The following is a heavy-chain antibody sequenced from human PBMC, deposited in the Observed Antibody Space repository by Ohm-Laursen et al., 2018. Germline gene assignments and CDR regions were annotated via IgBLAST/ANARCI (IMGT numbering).Heavy chain of an antibody. CDR3: AKDPAKEFY. D-gene: IGHD2-2*01. J-gene: IGHJ4*02. V-gene: IGHV3-23*01. CDR1: GFTFSSYA. Sequence: GSLRLSCTAPGFTFSSYAMSWVRQAPGKGLEWVSAISGSGGGSTYYADSVKGRFTISRDNSKNTLYLQMNSLRAEDTAVYYCAKDPAKEFYWGQGTLVTVSS. CDR2: ISGSGGGST.